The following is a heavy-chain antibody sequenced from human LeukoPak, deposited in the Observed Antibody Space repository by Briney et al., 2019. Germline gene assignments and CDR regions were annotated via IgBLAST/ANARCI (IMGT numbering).Heavy chain of an antibody. V-gene: IGHV3-30-3*01. D-gene: IGHD5/OR15-5a*01. Sequence: GRSLRLSCATSGFTFSNYAIHWVRQAPGKGLEWVADISFDGDNEYYADSVRGRFMIARDNSKNTVYLQMNSLTTEDTAVYYCAREPSGNFGQLVSSAEYFQHWGQGTRVTVSS. CDR1: GFTFSNYA. CDR2: ISFDGDNE. CDR3: AREPSGNFGQLVSSAEYFQH. J-gene: IGHJ1*01.